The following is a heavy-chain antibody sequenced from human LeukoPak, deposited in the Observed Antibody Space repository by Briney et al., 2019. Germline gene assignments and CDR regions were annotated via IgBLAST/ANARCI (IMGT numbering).Heavy chain of an antibody. Sequence: PSETLSLTCAVYGGSLSDYRWRWIRPPPGKGLEWIGEISHSGSTNYNPSLKSRVTISVDTSKNQFSLKLSSVTAADTAVYYCARVEIEASGYVVDYWGQGTLVTVSS. CDR1: GGSLSDYR. J-gene: IGHJ4*02. CDR2: ISHSGST. CDR3: ARVEIEASGYVVDY. V-gene: IGHV4-34*01. D-gene: IGHD6-25*01.